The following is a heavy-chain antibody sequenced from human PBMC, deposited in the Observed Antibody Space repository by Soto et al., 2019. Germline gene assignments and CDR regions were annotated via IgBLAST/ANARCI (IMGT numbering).Heavy chain of an antibody. V-gene: IGHV4-61*01. D-gene: IGHD4-17*01. CDR1: CGSVSDKTYY. Sequence: SETLSLTCSVPCGSVSDKTYYWGWVRQPPGKRLEWVGYVYYSGTTNYNPSLKSRVTISVDLSKNRFSLRLSSVTTADTALYYCARTTAVPNTLRSRYFFDYWGQGTLVTVSS. CDR2: VYYSGTT. CDR3: ARTTAVPNTLRSRYFFDY. J-gene: IGHJ4*02.